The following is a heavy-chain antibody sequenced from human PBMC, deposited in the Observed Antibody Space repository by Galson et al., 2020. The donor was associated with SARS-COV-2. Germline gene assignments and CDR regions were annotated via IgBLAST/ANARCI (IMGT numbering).Heavy chain of an antibody. D-gene: IGHD1-26*01. J-gene: IGHJ4*02. CDR2: IYHSGST. CDR3: ASGGTIVGAAFY. Sequence: SQASETLSLTCAVYGGSFSGYYWSWIRQPPGKGLEWIGEIYHSGSTNYNPSLKSRVTISVDTSKNQFSLKLSSVTAADTAVYYCASGGTIVGAAFYWGQGTLVTVSS. CDR1: GGSFSGYY. V-gene: IGHV4-34*01.